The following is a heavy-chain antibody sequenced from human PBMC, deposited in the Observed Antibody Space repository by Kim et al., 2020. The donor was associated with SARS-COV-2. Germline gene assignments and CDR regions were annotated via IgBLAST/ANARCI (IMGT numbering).Heavy chain of an antibody. CDR1: GFTFSSNA. D-gene: IGHD1-26*01. CDR3: AKDHGYSGSYLDY. J-gene: IGHJ4*02. V-gene: IGHV3-23*01. Sequence: GGSLRLSCAASGFTFSSNAMSWVRQAPGKGLEWVSGIIDSGGTYHADSVKGRFTISRDNSKNRLYLQMNSLRAEDTAVYYCAKDHGYSGSYLDYWGQGTLVTVSS. CDR2: IIDSGGT.